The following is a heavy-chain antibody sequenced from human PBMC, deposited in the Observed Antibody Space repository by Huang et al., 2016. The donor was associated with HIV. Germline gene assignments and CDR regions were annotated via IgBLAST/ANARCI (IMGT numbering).Heavy chain of an antibody. J-gene: IGHJ4*02. CDR3: AHLPEPSSPWTDY. V-gene: IGHV3-9*01. Sequence: CGASGLTFDAFSMNCVRQRRGKGLEYVSGSTGDSDMGFYSATVKGRFTISSNNAKNSLYLQMNRLRVEDTALYYCAHLPEPSSPWTDYWGQGTLVTVSS. D-gene: IGHD1-1*01. CDR2: STGDSDMG. CDR1: GLTFDAFS.